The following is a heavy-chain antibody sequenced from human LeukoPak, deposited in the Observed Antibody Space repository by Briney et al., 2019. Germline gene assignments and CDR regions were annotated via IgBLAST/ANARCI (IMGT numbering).Heavy chain of an antibody. D-gene: IGHD4-17*01. CDR2: ITGGHYAT. CDR1: GFSFSSFA. CDR3: TKDPNGDYIGAFDP. J-gene: IGHJ5*02. Sequence: GGSLRLSCAASGFSFSSFAMTWVRQAPGKGLEWVSSITGGHYATYNTDSVKGRFTISRDNAKNTLHLQMNSLRADDTAIYYCTKDPNGDYIGAFDPWGQGTLVTVSS. V-gene: IGHV3-23*01.